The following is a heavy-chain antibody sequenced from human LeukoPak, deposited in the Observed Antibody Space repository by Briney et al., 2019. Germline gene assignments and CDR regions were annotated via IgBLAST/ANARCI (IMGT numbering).Heavy chain of an antibody. CDR3: ARDPEAAAINWFDP. V-gene: IGHV3-7*01. D-gene: IGHD6-25*01. CDR1: GFTFSSYW. Sequence: GGSLRLSCAASGFTFSSYWMSWVRQAPGKGVERVANIKQDGSEKYYVDSVKGRFTISRDNAKNSLYLQMNSLRAEDTAVYYCARDPEAAAINWFDPWGQGTLVTVSS. J-gene: IGHJ5*02. CDR2: IKQDGSEK.